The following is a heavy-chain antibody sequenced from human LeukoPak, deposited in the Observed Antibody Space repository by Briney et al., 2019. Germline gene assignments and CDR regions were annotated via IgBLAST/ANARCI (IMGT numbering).Heavy chain of an antibody. Sequence: GGSLRLSCAASGFTFSSYAMSWVRQAPGKGLEWVAAISGSGGSTYYADSVKGRFTISRDNSKNTLYLQMNSLIAEDTAVYYCAKWLVGRYFQHWGQGTLVTVSS. CDR3: AKWLVGRYFQH. D-gene: IGHD6-19*01. V-gene: IGHV3-23*01. CDR2: ISGSGGST. J-gene: IGHJ1*01. CDR1: GFTFSSYA.